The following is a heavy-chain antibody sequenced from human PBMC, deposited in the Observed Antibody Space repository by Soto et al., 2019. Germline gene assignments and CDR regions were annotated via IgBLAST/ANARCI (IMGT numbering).Heavy chain of an antibody. CDR2: IIPIFGTA. Sequence: QVQLVQSGAEVKKPGSSVKVSCKASGGTFSSYAISWVRQAPGQGLEWMGGIIPIFGTANYAQKFQGRVTITADEATSTAYMEVSSLRSEDTAVYYCARGYSYGYYWYFDIWGRGTLVTVSS. V-gene: IGHV1-69*01. CDR3: ARGYSYGYYWYFDI. CDR1: GGTFSSYA. D-gene: IGHD5-18*01. J-gene: IGHJ2*01.